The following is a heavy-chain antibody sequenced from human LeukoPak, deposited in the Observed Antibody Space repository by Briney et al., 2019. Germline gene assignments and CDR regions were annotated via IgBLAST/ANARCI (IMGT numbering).Heavy chain of an antibody. CDR3: ARGKQWLGLVDY. J-gene: IGHJ4*02. V-gene: IGHV3-30-3*01. Sequence: PGRSLRLSCAASGFTFSSYAMHWVRQAPGKGLEWVAVISYDGSNKYYADSVKGRFTIPRDNSKNTLYLQMNSLRAEDTAVYYCARGKQWLGLVDYWGQGTLVTVSS. CDR2: ISYDGSNK. CDR1: GFTFSSYA. D-gene: IGHD6-19*01.